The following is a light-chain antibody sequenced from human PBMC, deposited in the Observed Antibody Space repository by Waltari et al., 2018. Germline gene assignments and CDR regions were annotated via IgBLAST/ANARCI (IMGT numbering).Light chain of an antibody. CDR3: QQYNRWPPGT. Sequence: ETVMTQSPGTLSVSPGERATLSCRTSQTISFSLAWYQQKPGQPPRLLIYHASTMATGISDRFSGSGSESDFTLTISNLQSEDVGVYYCQQYNRWPPGTFGQGTKVEI. CDR1: QTISFS. V-gene: IGKV3D-15*01. CDR2: HAS. J-gene: IGKJ1*01.